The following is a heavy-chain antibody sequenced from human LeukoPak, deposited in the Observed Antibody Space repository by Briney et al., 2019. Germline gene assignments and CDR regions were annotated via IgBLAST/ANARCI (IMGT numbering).Heavy chain of an antibody. D-gene: IGHD6-13*01. J-gene: IGHJ4*02. CDR1: GYTFTSYT. Sequence: ASVKVSCKASGYTFTSYTIHWVRQAPGQGLEWMGWINPNSGGTNYAQKFQGRVTMTRDTSISTAYMELSRLRSDDTAVYYCARAGGYSSSGSDYWGQGTLVTVSS. V-gene: IGHV1-2*02. CDR3: ARAGGYSSSGSDY. CDR2: INPNSGGT.